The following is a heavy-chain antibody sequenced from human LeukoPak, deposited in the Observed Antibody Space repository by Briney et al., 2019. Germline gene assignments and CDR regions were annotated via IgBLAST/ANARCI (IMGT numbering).Heavy chain of an antibody. CDR3: ARTYSYGYIYYFDY. CDR1: GFTFSSYW. V-gene: IGHV3-7*01. Sequence: GGSLRLSCAASGFTFSSYWTSWVRQAPGKGLEWVANIKQDGSEKYYVDSVKGRFTISRDNAKNSLYLQMNSLRAEDTAVYYCARTYSYGYIYYFDYWGQGTLVTVSS. D-gene: IGHD5-18*01. CDR2: IKQDGSEK. J-gene: IGHJ4*02.